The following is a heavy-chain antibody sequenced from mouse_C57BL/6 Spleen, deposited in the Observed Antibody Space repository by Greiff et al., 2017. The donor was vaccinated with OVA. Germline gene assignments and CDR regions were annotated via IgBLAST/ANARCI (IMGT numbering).Heavy chain of an antibody. V-gene: IGHV1-69*01. Sequence: VQLQQPGAELVMPGASVKLSCKASGYTFTSYWMHWVKQRPGQGLEWIGEIDPSDSYTNYNQKFKGKSTLTVDKSSSTASMQLSSLTSEDSAFYYCARYTNYYGSSPYYFDYWGQGTTLTVSS. J-gene: IGHJ2*01. CDR3: ARYTNYYGSSPYYFDY. CDR2: IDPSDSYT. D-gene: IGHD1-1*01. CDR1: GYTFTSYW.